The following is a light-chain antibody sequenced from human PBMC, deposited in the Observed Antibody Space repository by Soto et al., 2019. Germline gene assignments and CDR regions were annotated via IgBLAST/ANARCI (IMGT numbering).Light chain of an antibody. CDR3: AAWDDSLRGPV. Sequence: QSVLTQPPSASGTPGQRVTISCSGRNSNVRYNTVNWFQQFPGTAPKLLIHTNKQRPSGVPDRFSGSKSATSASLAISGVQSEDEAVYYCAAWDDSLRGPVFGGVTKLTVL. CDR1: NSNVRYNT. V-gene: IGLV1-44*01. CDR2: TNK. J-gene: IGLJ2*01.